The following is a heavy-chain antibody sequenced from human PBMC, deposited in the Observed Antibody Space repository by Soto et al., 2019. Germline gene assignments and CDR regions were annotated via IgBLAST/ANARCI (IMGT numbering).Heavy chain of an antibody. V-gene: IGHV5-10-1*01. D-gene: IGHD3-22*01. CDR3: ASSRYYDSSGYLVDAFDI. CDR1: VYSFTSYW. J-gene: IGHJ3*02. CDR2: IDPSDSYT. Sequence: PGESLKISCKVSVYSFTSYWISWVRQMPGKGLEWMGRIDPSDSYTNYSPSFQGHVTISADKSISTAYLQWSSLKASDTAMYYCASSRYYDSSGYLVDAFDIWGQGTMVTVSS.